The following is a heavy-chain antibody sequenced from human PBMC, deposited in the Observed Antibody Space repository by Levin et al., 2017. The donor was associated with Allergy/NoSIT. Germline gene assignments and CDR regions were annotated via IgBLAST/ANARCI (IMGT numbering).Heavy chain of an antibody. CDR2: ISSSGSTI. V-gene: IGHV3-48*03. Sequence: GGSLRLSCAASGFTFSSYEMNWVRQAPGKGLEWVSYISSSGSTIYYADSVKGRFTISRDNAKNSLYLQMNSLRAEDTAVYYCAREGSSGLYYYGMDVWGQGTTVTVSS. J-gene: IGHJ6*02. CDR3: AREGSSGLYYYGMDV. CDR1: GFTFSSYE. D-gene: IGHD6-19*01.